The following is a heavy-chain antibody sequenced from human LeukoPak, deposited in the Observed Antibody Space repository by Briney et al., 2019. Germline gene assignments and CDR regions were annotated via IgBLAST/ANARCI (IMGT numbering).Heavy chain of an antibody. J-gene: IGHJ4*02. Sequence: ASVKVSCKASGYTFTSYDINWVGQATGQGLEWMGWMNPNSCNTGYAQKFQGRVTITRNTSISTAYMELSSLRSEDTAVYYCARGQRYYYDSSGYYRTNIDYWGQGTLVTVSS. CDR2: MNPNSCNT. V-gene: IGHV1-8*03. CDR1: GYTFTSYD. CDR3: ARGQRYYYDSSGYYRTNIDY. D-gene: IGHD3-22*01.